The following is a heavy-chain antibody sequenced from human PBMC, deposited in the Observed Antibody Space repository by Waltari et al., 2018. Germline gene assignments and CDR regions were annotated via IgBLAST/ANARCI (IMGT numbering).Heavy chain of an antibody. J-gene: IGHJ4*02. CDR3: ARGAGLIWFGEADPRRFDY. D-gene: IGHD3-10*01. Sequence: EVQLVESGGGLVQPGGSLTLSCAASAFTFGTYSMTWVRQTPGKGLEWVANIRYDGGEKVYVDSVKGRFIVSKDNAKNSLYLQMNSLRAEDTAVYYCARGAGLIWFGEADPRRFDYWGQGTQVTVSA. CDR1: AFTFGTYS. CDR2: IRYDGGEK. V-gene: IGHV3-7*01.